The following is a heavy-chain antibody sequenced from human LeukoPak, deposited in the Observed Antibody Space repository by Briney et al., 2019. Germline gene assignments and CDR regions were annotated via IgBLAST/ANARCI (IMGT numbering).Heavy chain of an antibody. V-gene: IGHV1-46*01. CDR2: ISPSGGST. CDR3: ARDMRNRVIDP. CDR1: GYTFTSYY. J-gene: IGHJ5*02. Sequence: ASVKVSCKASGYTFTSYYMHWVRQAPGQGLEWMGIISPSGGSTSYAQKFQGRVTMTRDTSTSTVYMELSSLRSEDTAVYYCARDMRNRVIDPWGQGTLVTVSS. D-gene: IGHD1-14*01.